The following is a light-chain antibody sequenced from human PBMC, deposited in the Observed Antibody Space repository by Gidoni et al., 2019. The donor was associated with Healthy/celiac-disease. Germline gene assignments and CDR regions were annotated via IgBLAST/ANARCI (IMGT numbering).Light chain of an antibody. CDR1: QSISSY. CDR3: HQSYSTPRT. CDR2: AAS. J-gene: IGKJ1*01. Sequence: DIQMTQTPSSLSASVGDRVTITCRASQSISSYLNWYQQKPGKAPKLLIYAASSLQSGVPSRFSGSGSGTDFTLTISSMQHEDFATSYCHQSYSTPRTFGQGTKVEIK. V-gene: IGKV1-39*01.